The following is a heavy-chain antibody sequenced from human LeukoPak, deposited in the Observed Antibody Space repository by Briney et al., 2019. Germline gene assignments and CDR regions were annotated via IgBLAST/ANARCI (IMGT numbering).Heavy chain of an antibody. CDR3: AKDERNWNYNLASQTYD. CDR2: SSGNGGSATYT. D-gene: IGHD1-7*01. J-gene: IGHJ4*02. Sequence: PGGSLRLSCAASGFTFNNYALSWVRQAPGKGLEWVSTSSGNGGSATYTYYADSVKGRFTISRDNSKNTVSLQMNSLRADDTAVYFCAKDERNWNYNLASQTYDWGQGTLVTVSS. V-gene: IGHV3-23*01. CDR1: GFTFNNYA.